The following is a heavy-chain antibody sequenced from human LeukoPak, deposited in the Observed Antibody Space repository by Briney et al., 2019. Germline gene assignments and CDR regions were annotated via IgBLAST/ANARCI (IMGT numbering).Heavy chain of an antibody. V-gene: IGHV3-74*01. Sequence: GGSLRLSCAASGFTFSSYWMHWVRQAPGKGLVWVSRIKSDGSSTSYADSVKGRFTISRDNAKNTLYLQMNSLRAEDMAVYYCARGDGNGMDYWRQGTRVTVSS. CDR1: GFTFSSYW. D-gene: IGHD5-24*01. CDR3: ARGDGNGMDY. J-gene: IGHJ4*02. CDR2: IKSDGSST.